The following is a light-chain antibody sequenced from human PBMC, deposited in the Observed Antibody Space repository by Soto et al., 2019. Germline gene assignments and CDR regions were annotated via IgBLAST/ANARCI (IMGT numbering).Light chain of an antibody. V-gene: IGLV2-8*01. CDR2: EVN. J-gene: IGLJ2*01. CDR3: SSYAGKNNLGV. Sequence: SVLTQPPSASGSPGQSVTISCTGTSSDVGGYNYVSWYQQHPGKAPKLMIYEVNKRPSGVPDRFSGSKSGNTASLTVSGLQAEDEADYYCSSYAGKNNLGVFGGGTKVTVL. CDR1: SSDVGGYNY.